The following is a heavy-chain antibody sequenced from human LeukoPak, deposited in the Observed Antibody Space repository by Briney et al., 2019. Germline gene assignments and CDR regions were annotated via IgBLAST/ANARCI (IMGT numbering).Heavy chain of an antibody. V-gene: IGHV4-39*01. J-gene: IGHJ4*02. D-gene: IGHD3-22*01. CDR2: IYYSGST. CDR1: GGSISSSSYY. Sequence: SETLSLTCTVSGGSISSSSYYWGWIRQPPGKGLEWIGSIYYSGSTYYNPSLKSRVTISVDTSKNQFSLKLSSVTAADTAVYYCARHPGYHDSFRFDYWGQGTLVTVSS. CDR3: ARHPGYHDSFRFDY.